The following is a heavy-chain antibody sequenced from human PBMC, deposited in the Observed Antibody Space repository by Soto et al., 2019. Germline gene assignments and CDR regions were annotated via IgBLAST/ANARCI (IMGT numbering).Heavy chain of an antibody. D-gene: IGHD6-13*01. Sequence: QVQLQESGPGLVKPSETLSLTCTVSGGSISSYYWSWIRQPPGKGLEWIGYIYYSGSTNYNPSLKSRVTISVDTSKNQFSLKLSSVTAADTAVYYCARDRRDSRAGYWYFDLWGRGTLVTVSS. J-gene: IGHJ2*01. CDR3: ARDRRDSRAGYWYFDL. CDR1: GGSISSYY. V-gene: IGHV4-59*01. CDR2: IYYSGST.